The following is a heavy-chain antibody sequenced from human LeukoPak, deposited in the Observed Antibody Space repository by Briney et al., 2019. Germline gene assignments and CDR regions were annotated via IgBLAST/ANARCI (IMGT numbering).Heavy chain of an antibody. CDR1: GFTFSSYA. V-gene: IGHV3-30*04. CDR3: ARDSANYYDSSGYHVT. Sequence: PGGSLRLSCAASGFTFSSYAMHWVRQAPGKGLEWVAVISYDGSNKYYADSVKGRFTISRDNSKNTLYLQMNSLRAEDTAVYYCARDSANYYDSSGYHVTWGQGTLATVSS. CDR2: ISYDGSNK. J-gene: IGHJ5*02. D-gene: IGHD3-22*01.